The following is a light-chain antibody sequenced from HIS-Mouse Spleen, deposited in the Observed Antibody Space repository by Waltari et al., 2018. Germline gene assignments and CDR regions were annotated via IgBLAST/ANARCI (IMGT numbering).Light chain of an antibody. CDR3: YSTDSSGNHRV. Sequence: SYELTPPPSVSLSPGQTARITCSGDSLPKKYAYWYQQKSGQAPVLVIYEDSKRPSGIPERFSGSSSGTMATLTISGAQVEDEADYYCYSTDSSGNHRVFGGGTKL. V-gene: IGLV3-10*01. CDR2: EDS. CDR1: SLPKKY. J-gene: IGLJ2*01.